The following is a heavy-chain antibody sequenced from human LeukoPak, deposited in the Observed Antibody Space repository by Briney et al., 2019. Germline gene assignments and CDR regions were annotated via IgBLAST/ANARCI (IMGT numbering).Heavy chain of an antibody. CDR3: ARKEGTYFFSKYFQH. CDR1: GGSFSGYY. D-gene: IGHD3-3*01. CDR2: INHSGST. Sequence: SETLSLTCAVYGGSFSGYYWSWIRQPPGKGLEWIGEINHSGSTNYNPSLKSRVTISVDTSKNQFSLKLSSVTAADTAVYYCARKEGTYFFSKYFQHWGQGTLVTVSS. J-gene: IGHJ1*01. V-gene: IGHV4-34*01.